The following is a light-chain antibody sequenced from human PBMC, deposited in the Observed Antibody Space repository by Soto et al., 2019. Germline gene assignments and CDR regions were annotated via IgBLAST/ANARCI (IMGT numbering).Light chain of an antibody. V-gene: IGKV3-15*01. Sequence: EIVMTQSPATLSVSPGERATLSCRASQSVSSNLPWYQQKPGQAPRLLIYGASTKATGIPARFSGSGSGTELTLTISSLQSEDFAVYYCQQYNNWPPAFGQGTKVEIK. CDR2: GAS. CDR1: QSVSSN. J-gene: IGKJ1*01. CDR3: QQYNNWPPA.